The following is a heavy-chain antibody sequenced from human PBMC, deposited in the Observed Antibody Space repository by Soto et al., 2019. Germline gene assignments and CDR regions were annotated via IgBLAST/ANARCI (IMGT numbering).Heavy chain of an antibody. Sequence: PSETLSLTCAVYGGSFSGYYWSWIRQPPGKGLEWIGEINHSGSTNYILSLKSRVTISIDTSKNQFSLKLRSVTAADTAVYYCARGPGWNASSARFDFWGPGTLVTVFS. CDR1: GGSFSGYY. CDR2: INHSGST. J-gene: IGHJ4*02. D-gene: IGHD1-1*01. V-gene: IGHV4-34*01. CDR3: ARGPGWNASSARFDF.